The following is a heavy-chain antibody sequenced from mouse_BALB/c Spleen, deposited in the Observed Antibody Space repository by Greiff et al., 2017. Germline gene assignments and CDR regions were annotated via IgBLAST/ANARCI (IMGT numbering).Heavy chain of an antibody. D-gene: IGHD1-2*01. CDR2: ISSGGSYT. CDR1: GFTFSSYA. CDR3: ARGVTTAGPFAY. Sequence: DVMLVESGGGLVKPGGSLKLSCAASGFTFSSYAMSWVRQSPEKRLEWVAEISSGGSYTYYPDTVTGRFTISRDNAKNTLYLEMSSLRSEDTAMYYCARGVTTAGPFAYWGQGTLVTVSA. J-gene: IGHJ3*01. V-gene: IGHV5-9-4*01.